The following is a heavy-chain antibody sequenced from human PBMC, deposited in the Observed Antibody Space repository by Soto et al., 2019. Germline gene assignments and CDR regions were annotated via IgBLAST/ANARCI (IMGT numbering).Heavy chain of an antibody. CDR3: ASDFVGYYGSGSYNY. Sequence: SVKVSCKASGGTFSSYAISWVRQAPGQGLEWMGGIIPIFGTANYAQKFQGRVTITADKSTSTAYMELSSLRSEDTAVYYCASDFVGYYGSGSYNYWGEGTLVTVYS. J-gene: IGHJ4*02. CDR2: IIPIFGTA. CDR1: GGTFSSYA. V-gene: IGHV1-69*06. D-gene: IGHD3-10*01.